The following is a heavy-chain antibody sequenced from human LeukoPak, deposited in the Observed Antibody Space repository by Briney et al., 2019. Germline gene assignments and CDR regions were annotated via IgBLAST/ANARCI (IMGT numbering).Heavy chain of an antibody. CDR1: GGSISSSSYY. CDR3: ARSEYRCGLIPSCYAGWFDP. V-gene: IGHV4-39*01. Sequence: PSETLSLTCTVSGGSISSSSYYWGWIRQPPGKGLEWIGSIYYSGSTYYNPSLKSRVTISVDTSKNQFSLRLSSVTAADTAVYYCARSEYRCGLIPSCYAGWFDPWGQGTLVTVSS. J-gene: IGHJ5*02. D-gene: IGHD2-2*01. CDR2: IYYSGST.